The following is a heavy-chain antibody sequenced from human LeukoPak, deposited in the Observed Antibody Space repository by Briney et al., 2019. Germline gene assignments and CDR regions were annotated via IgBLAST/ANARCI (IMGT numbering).Heavy chain of an antibody. J-gene: IGHJ4*02. CDR1: GGSFSGYY. Sequence: PSETLSLTCAVYGGSFSGYYWSWIRQPPGKGLEWIGEVNHSGSTNYNPSLKSRVTISVDTSKNQFSLKLSSVTAADTAVYYCAKVAMYYYGSETYLFFDDWGQGILVTVSS. V-gene: IGHV4-34*01. D-gene: IGHD3-10*01. CDR2: VNHSGST. CDR3: AKVAMYYYGSETYLFFDD.